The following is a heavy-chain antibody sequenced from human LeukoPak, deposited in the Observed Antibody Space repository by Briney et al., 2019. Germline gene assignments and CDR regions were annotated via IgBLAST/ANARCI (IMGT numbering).Heavy chain of an antibody. CDR1: GGSISSYY. J-gene: IGHJ2*01. CDR2: IYYSGST. Sequence: SETLSLTCTVSGGSISSYYWSWIRQPPGKGLEWIGYIYYSGSTNYNPSLKSRVTISVDKSKNQFSLKLSSVTAADTAVYYCAREDYDDSGAWYFDLWGRGTLVTVSS. D-gene: IGHD3-3*01. CDR3: AREDYDDSGAWYFDL. V-gene: IGHV4-59*12.